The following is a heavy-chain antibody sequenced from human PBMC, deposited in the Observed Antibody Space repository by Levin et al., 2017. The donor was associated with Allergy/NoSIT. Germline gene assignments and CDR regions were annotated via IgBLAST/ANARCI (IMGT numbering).Heavy chain of an antibody. CDR1: DDTFNIYY. CDR2: LNPSGGGT. J-gene: IGHJ4*02. Sequence: GASVKVSCKASDDTFNIYYIHWVRQAPGQGLEWMGLLNPSGGGTNYAQKFQGRVTMTRDTSSNTVYMELSSLTSDDTAMYFCAGALFYGSGSYYSYWGQGTLVTVSS. CDR3: AGALFYGSGSYYSY. D-gene: IGHD3-10*01. V-gene: IGHV1-46*02.